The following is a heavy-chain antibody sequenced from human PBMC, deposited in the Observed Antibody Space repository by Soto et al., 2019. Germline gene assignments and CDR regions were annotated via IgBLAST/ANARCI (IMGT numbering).Heavy chain of an antibody. CDR2: INTDGSTT. J-gene: IGHJ4*02. CDR1: GFTVSNYW. V-gene: IGHV3-74*01. Sequence: EVQLVESGGVSVQPGGSLRLSCTASGFTVSNYWMHWVRQAPGKGLVWVSRINTDGSTTTYADSVKGRFTISRDNAKNTLYLQMNSLRDEDTAVYYCVRIRRGDGYTFGYWGQGTLVTVSS. D-gene: IGHD5-12*01. CDR3: VRIRRGDGYTFGY.